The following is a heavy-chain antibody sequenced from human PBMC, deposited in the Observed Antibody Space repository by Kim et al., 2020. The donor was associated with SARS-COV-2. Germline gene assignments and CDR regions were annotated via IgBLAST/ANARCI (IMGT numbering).Heavy chain of an antibody. CDR3: ARDRGEWELPYYYYYGMDV. Sequence: KGRFTISRDNSKNTLYLQMNSLRAEDTAVYYCARDRGEWELPYYYYYGMDVWGQGTTVTVSS. J-gene: IGHJ6*02. V-gene: IGHV3-30*07. D-gene: IGHD1-26*01.